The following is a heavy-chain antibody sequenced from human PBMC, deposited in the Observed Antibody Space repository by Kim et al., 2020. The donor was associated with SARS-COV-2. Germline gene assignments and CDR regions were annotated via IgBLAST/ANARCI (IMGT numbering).Heavy chain of an antibody. CDR3: ARDGYCTNGVCYTNFNDY. Sequence: GGSLRLSCAASGFTFSDYYMSWIRQAPGKGLEWVSYISSSSSYTNYADSVKGRFTISRDNAKNSLYLQMNSLRAEDTAVYYCARDGYCTNGVCYTNFNDYWGQGTLVTVSS. CDR2: ISSSSSYT. J-gene: IGHJ4*02. CDR1: GFTFSDYY. D-gene: IGHD2-8*01. V-gene: IGHV3-11*05.